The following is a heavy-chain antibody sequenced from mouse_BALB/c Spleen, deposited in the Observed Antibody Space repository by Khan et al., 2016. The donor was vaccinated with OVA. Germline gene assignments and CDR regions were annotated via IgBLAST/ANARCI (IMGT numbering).Heavy chain of an antibody. J-gene: IGHJ3*01. D-gene: IGHD2-13*01. Sequence: EVELVESGGGLVEPGGSLKLSCEASGFTFSDYYMYWVRQTPEKRLEWVVTISDGGNYIYYPDSVKGRFTISRDDVRNNLYLRMSGLKSEDTAMYFCTRGYYGDPFAYWGQGTLVTVSA. CDR2: ISDGGNYI. CDR1: GFTFSDYY. CDR3: TRGYYGDPFAY. V-gene: IGHV5-4*02.